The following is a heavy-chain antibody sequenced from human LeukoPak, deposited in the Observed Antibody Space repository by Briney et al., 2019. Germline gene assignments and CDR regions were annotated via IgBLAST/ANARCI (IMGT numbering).Heavy chain of an antibody. V-gene: IGHV1-2*02. D-gene: IGHD3-9*01. Sequence: ASVKVSCKASGYTFTGYYMHWVRQAPGQELEWMGWINPNSGGTNYAQKFQGRVTMTRDTSISTAYMELSRLRSDDTAVYYCARDGYFDWLSIYYFDYWGQGTLVTVSS. CDR2: INPNSGGT. J-gene: IGHJ4*02. CDR3: ARDGYFDWLSIYYFDY. CDR1: GYTFTGYY.